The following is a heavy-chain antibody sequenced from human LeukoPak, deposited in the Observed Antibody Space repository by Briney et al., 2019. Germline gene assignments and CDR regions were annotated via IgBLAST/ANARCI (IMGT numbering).Heavy chain of an antibody. CDR1: GGSINSYF. CDR2: MYYSGST. V-gene: IGHV4-59*01. J-gene: IGHJ4*02. Sequence: SETLSLTCTVSGGSINSYFWSWIRQPPGKGLEWIGYMYYSGSTNYNPSLNSRVTISVDMSKNQFSLKLSSVTAADTAVYYCARERGTARAGVFEWWGQGTLVTVSS. CDR3: ARERGTARAGVFEW. D-gene: IGHD1/OR15-1a*01.